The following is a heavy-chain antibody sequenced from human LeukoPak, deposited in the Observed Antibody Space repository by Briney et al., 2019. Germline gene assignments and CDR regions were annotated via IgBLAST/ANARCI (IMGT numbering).Heavy chain of an antibody. CDR2: ISYDGSNK. D-gene: IGHD1-26*01. CDR1: GFTFSSYA. Sequence: PGGSLRLSRAASGFTFSSYAMHWVRQAPAKGLEGVAVISYDGSNKYYADSVKGRFTISRDNSKNTLYLQMNSLRAEDTAVYYCARLVGAERYLADYWGQGTLVTVSS. V-gene: IGHV3-30-3*01. CDR3: ARLVGAERYLADY. J-gene: IGHJ4*02.